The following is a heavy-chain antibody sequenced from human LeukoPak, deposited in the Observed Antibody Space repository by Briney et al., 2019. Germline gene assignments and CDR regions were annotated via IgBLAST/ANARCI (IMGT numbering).Heavy chain of an antibody. V-gene: IGHV4-34*01. Sequence: PSETLSLTCAVYGGSFSGYYWSWIRRPPGKGLEWIGEINHSGSTNYNPSLKSRVTISVDTSKNQFSLKLSSVTAADTAVYYCARARGYSSGWYAYWGQGTLVTVSS. CDR2: INHSGST. CDR1: GGSFSGYY. CDR3: ARARGYSSGWYAY. D-gene: IGHD6-19*01. J-gene: IGHJ4*02.